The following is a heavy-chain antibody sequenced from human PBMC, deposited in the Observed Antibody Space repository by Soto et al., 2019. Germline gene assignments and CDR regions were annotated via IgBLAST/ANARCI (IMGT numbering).Heavy chain of an antibody. CDR1: GFAFSSYN. V-gene: IGHV3-30*03. D-gene: IGHD3-3*01. J-gene: IGHJ4*02. Sequence: QVQLVESGGGVVQPGRSLRLSCSASGFAFSSYNMHWVRQAPGKGPEWLAILSTDGRTSYYADSLRGRFTISRDNSRNPLFLQMNILRADDTAVYYCARDFEWNFDYWGQGTLVTVSP. CDR2: LSTDGRTS. CDR3: ARDFEWNFDY.